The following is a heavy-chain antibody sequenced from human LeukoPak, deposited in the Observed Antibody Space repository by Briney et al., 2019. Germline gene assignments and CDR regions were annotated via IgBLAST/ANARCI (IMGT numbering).Heavy chain of an antibody. CDR2: IWYDGSNK. CDR1: GFTFSSYG. CDR3: ARDSDSSGCSPDY. D-gene: IGHD3-22*01. V-gene: IGHV3-33*01. Sequence: GSLRLSCAASGFTFSSYGMHWVRQAPGKGLEWVAVIWYDGSNKYYADSVKGRFTISRDISKNTLYLQMNSLRAEDTAVYYCARDSDSSGCSPDYWGQGTLVTVSS. J-gene: IGHJ4*02.